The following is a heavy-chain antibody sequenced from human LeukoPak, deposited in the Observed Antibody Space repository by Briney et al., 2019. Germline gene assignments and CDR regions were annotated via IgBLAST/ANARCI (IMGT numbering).Heavy chain of an antibody. J-gene: IGHJ6*02. CDR3: ARLTGYYPYYYYGMDV. CDR1: GYTFTSYG. D-gene: IGHD3-9*01. CDR2: ISAYNGNT. Sequence: ASVKVSCKASGYTFTSYGISWVRQAPGQGLEWMGWISAYNGNTNYAQKLQGRVTMTTDASTSTAYMELRSLRSDDTAVYYCARLTGYYPYYYYGMDVWGQGTTVTVSS. V-gene: IGHV1-18*01.